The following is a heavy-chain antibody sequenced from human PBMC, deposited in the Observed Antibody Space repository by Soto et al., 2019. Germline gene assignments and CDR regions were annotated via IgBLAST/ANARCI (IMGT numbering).Heavy chain of an antibody. V-gene: IGHV1-2*04. Sequence: ASVEVSCKASGYTFTSSYMHWVRQAPGLGLEWMGWINPNSGGTNYAQKFQGWVTMTRDTSISTAYMQLSRLRSDDTAVYYCARSKVGYSGYDPRYYYYYYMDVWGKGTTVTVSS. D-gene: IGHD5-12*01. CDR3: ARSKVGYSGYDPRYYYYYYMDV. CDR2: INPNSGGT. J-gene: IGHJ6*03. CDR1: GYTFTSSY.